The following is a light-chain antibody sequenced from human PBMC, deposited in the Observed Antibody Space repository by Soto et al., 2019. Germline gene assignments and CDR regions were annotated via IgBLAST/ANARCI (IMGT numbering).Light chain of an antibody. CDR2: KAS. Sequence: DIQMTQSPYTLSASVGDRVTITCRASQTINSWLAWYQQKPGKAPKLLIYKASSLETGVPSRFSGSGSGTEFTLTISSLQPDDFATYYCQQYNSYSYTFGQGTKLEI. CDR1: QTINSW. V-gene: IGKV1-5*03. CDR3: QQYNSYSYT. J-gene: IGKJ2*01.